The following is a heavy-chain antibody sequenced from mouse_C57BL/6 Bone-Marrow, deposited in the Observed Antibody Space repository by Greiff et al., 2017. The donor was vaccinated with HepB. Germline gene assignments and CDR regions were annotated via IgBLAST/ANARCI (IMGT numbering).Heavy chain of an antibody. J-gene: IGHJ1*03. CDR3: ARHEGGSSLGGYFDV. Sequence: EVQLVESGGGLVQPGGSLKLSCAASGFTFSDYYMYWVRQTPEKRLEWVAYISNGGGSTYYPDTVKGRFTISRDNAKNTLYLQMSRLKSEDTAMYYCARHEGGSSLGGYFDVWGTGTTVTVSS. V-gene: IGHV5-12*01. D-gene: IGHD1-1*01. CDR1: GFTFSDYY. CDR2: ISNGGGST.